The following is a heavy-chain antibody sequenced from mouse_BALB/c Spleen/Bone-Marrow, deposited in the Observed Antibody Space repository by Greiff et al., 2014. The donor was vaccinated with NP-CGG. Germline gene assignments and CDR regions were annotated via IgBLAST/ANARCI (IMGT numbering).Heavy chain of an antibody. CDR1: GFTFRNYW. Sequence: EVMLVESGGGLVQPGGSMKLSCVASGFTFRNYWMNWVRQSPEKGLEWVAEIRLKYNNYATHHAESVKGRFTISRDDSKSSVYLQMNNLRAEDTGIYYCTRLMITTGYYAMDYWGQGTSVTVSS. D-gene: IGHD2-4*01. V-gene: IGHV6-6*02. CDR2: IRLKYNNYAT. CDR3: TRLMITTGYYAMDY. J-gene: IGHJ4*01.